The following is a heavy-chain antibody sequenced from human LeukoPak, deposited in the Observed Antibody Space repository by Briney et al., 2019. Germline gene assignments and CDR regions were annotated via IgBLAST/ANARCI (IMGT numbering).Heavy chain of an antibody. D-gene: IGHD5-18*01. V-gene: IGHV3-9*01. J-gene: IGHJ4*02. Sequence: GGSLRLSCAASGFTFDDYAMHWVQQAPGKGLEWVSGISWNSGSIGYADSVKGRFTISRDNAKNSLYLQMNSLRAEDTALYYCARDPRIQLWLRGYFDNWGQGTLVTVSS. CDR3: ARDPRIQLWLRGYFDN. CDR2: ISWNSGSI. CDR1: GFTFDDYA.